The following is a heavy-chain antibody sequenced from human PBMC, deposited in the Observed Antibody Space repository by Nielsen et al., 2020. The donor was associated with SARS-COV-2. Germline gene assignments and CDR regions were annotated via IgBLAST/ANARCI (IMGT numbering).Heavy chain of an antibody. CDR3: ARDKTYCGGDCPFDY. Sequence: GGSLRLSCAASGFTFSSYAMHWVRQAPGKGLEWVAVISYDGSNKYYADSVKGRFTISRDNSKNTLYLQMNSLRAEDTAVYYCARDKTYCGGDCPFDYWGQGTLVTVSS. D-gene: IGHD2-21*02. J-gene: IGHJ4*02. V-gene: IGHV3-30-3*01. CDR1: GFTFSSYA. CDR2: ISYDGSNK.